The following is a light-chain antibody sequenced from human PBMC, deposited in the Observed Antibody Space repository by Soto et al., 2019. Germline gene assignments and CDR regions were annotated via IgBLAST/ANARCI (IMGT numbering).Light chain of an antibody. Sequence: DIVMTQSPDSLAVSLGERATINCKSSQSVLYRSNNNNYLAWYQQKPGQPPKLLIYWASSRESGVPDRFSGSGSGIDFNLTISSLRAEDVAVYQCHRYYSTPLTFGGGTKLEI. J-gene: IGKJ4*01. CDR3: HRYYSTPLT. CDR1: QSVLYRSNNNNY. V-gene: IGKV4-1*01. CDR2: WAS.